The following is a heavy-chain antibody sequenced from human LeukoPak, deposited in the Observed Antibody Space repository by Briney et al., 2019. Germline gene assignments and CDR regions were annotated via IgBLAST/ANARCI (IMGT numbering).Heavy chain of an antibody. J-gene: IGHJ5*02. Sequence: ASVKVSCKASGYTFTGYYMHWVRQAPGQGLEWMGWINPNSGGTNYAQKFQGRVTMTRDTSISTAYMELRSLRSDDTAVYYCAITTYCSSTSCYWRRFDPWGQGTLVTVSS. V-gene: IGHV1-2*02. D-gene: IGHD2-2*01. CDR3: AITTYCSSTSCYWRRFDP. CDR1: GYTFTGYY. CDR2: INPNSGGT.